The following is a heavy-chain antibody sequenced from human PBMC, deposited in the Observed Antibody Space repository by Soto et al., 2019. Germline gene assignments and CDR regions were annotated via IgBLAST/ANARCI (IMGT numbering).Heavy chain of an antibody. J-gene: IGHJ4*02. Sequence: QVQLQESGPGLVKPSQTLSLTCTVSGGSISSGDYYWSWIRQPPGKGLEWIGYIYYSGSTYYNPSLKSRVTISVDTSKTQFSLKLSSVTAADTAVYYCARDRGLEGDGRPEDYWGQGTLVTVSS. CDR3: ARDRGLEGDGRPEDY. V-gene: IGHV4-30-4*01. CDR2: IYYSGST. CDR1: GGSISSGDYY. D-gene: IGHD2-21*02.